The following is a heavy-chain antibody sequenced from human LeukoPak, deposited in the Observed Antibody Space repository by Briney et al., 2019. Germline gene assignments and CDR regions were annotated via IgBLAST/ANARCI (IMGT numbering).Heavy chain of an antibody. Sequence: GGSLRLSCVASGFTFSTYAMHWVRQAPGKGLEYVSVISSNGGTTYYADSVKGRFTISRDNSKNTLYLQMSSLRAEDTAVYYCVKDSSGWLSRAFDIWGQGTMVTVSS. D-gene: IGHD6-19*01. CDR1: GFTFSTYA. CDR2: ISSNGGTT. V-gene: IGHV3-64D*09. CDR3: VKDSSGWLSRAFDI. J-gene: IGHJ3*02.